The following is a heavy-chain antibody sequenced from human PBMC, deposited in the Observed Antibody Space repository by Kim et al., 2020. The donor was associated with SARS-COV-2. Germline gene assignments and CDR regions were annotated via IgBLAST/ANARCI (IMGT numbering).Heavy chain of an antibody. J-gene: IGHJ4*01. CDR1: GFTFSSYG. CDR3: AKDYYYYDSSGHPAFDY. CDR2: ISYDGSNK. Sequence: GGSLRLSCAASGFTFSSYGMHWVRQAPGKGLEWVAVISYDGSNKYYADSVKGRFTISRDNSKNTLYLQMNSLRAEDTAVYYCAKDYYYYDSSGHPAFDY. V-gene: IGHV3-30*18. D-gene: IGHD3-22*01.